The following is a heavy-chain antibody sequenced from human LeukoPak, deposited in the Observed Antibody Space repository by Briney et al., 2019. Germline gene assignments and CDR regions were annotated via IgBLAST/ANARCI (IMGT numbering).Heavy chain of an antibody. CDR2: MNPNSGNT. CDR1: GYTFTSYD. Sequence: ASVKVSCKASGYTFTSYDINWVRQATGQGLEWMGWMNPNSGNTGYAQKLQGRVTMTRNTSISTAYMELSSLRSEDTAVYYCARGGNIAAGKNYYYGMDVWGQGTTVTVSS. J-gene: IGHJ6*02. V-gene: IGHV1-8*01. D-gene: IGHD6-13*01. CDR3: ARGGNIAAGKNYYYGMDV.